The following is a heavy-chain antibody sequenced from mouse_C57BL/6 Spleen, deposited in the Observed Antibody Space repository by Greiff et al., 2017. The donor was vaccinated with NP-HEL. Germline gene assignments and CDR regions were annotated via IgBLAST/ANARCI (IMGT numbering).Heavy chain of an antibody. D-gene: IGHD1-1*01. Sequence: QVQLQQSGPELVKPGASVKISCKASGYAFSSSWMNWVKQRPGTGLEWIGRIYPGDGDTNYNGKFKGKATLTADKSSSTAYMQLSSLTSEDSAVYFCARHPDYYGSSYYAMDYWGQGTSVTVSS. V-gene: IGHV1-82*01. J-gene: IGHJ4*01. CDR2: IYPGDGDT. CDR1: GYAFSSSW. CDR3: ARHPDYYGSSYYAMDY.